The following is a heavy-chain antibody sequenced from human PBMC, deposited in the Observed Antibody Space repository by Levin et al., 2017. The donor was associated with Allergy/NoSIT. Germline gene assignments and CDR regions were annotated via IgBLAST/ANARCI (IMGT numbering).Heavy chain of an antibody. J-gene: IGHJ3*02. D-gene: IGHD1-26*01. Sequence: PGESLKISCAASGFTFSSYTMTWVRQAPGKGLEWVSTMRYSGDTTYYADSVRGRFTISRDSSKDTLFLQMNSLRAEDTAVYYWAKGLYSGNPYRAFDMWGQGTMVTVSS. CDR2: MRYSGDTT. CDR1: GFTFSSYT. V-gene: IGHV3-23*01. CDR3: AKGLYSGNPYRAFDM.